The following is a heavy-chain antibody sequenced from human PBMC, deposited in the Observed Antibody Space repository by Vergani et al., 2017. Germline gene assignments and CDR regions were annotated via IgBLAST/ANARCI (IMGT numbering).Heavy chain of an antibody. Sequence: QITLRESGPTLVKPTQTLTLTCTFSGFSLTTGGEGVGWIRQPPGRALEWLAFVYWNDDERYSPSLKSRVTITKDTSKNEVILTIATMDPVDTATYYCVHRLGYFDWDGAFDVWGTGTMVTVSS. J-gene: IGHJ3*01. V-gene: IGHV2-5*01. CDR1: GFSLTTGGEG. CDR2: VYWNDDE. D-gene: IGHD3-9*01. CDR3: VHRLGYFDWDGAFDV.